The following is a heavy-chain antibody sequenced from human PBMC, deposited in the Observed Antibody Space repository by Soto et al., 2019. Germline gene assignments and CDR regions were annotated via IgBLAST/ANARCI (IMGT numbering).Heavy chain of an antibody. D-gene: IGHD2-15*01. CDR2: ISSNGGST. V-gene: IGHV3-64D*06. J-gene: IGHJ4*02. Sequence: QTGGSLRLSCSASGFTFSSYAMHWVRQAPGKGLEYVSAISSNGGSTYYADSVKGRFTISRDNSKNTLYLQMSSLRAEDTAVYYCVKAHCSGGSCYWALVGFDYWGQGTLVTVSS. CDR1: GFTFSSYA. CDR3: VKAHCSGGSCYWALVGFDY.